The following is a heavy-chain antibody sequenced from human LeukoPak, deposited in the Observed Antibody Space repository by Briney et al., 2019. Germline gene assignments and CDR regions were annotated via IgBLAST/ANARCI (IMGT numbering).Heavy chain of an antibody. Sequence: PGGSLRLSCAASGFTFSSYGMSWVRQAPGKGLEWVSAISGSGGSTDYADSVKGRFTISKDNSKNTLYMRMSSLRAEDTAVYYCAKRRYDSSGHFDSWGQGTLVTVPS. V-gene: IGHV3-23*01. CDR1: GFTFSSYG. CDR2: ISGSGGST. CDR3: AKRRYDSSGHFDS. J-gene: IGHJ4*02. D-gene: IGHD3-22*01.